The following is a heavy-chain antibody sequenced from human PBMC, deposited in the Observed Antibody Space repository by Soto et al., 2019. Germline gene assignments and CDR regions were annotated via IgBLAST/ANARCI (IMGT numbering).Heavy chain of an antibody. CDR2: IYYSGST. V-gene: IGHV4-39*07. CDR1: RGSISSGTNY. D-gene: IGHD4-17*01. CDR3: ARGGDYYLNY. J-gene: IGHJ4*02. Sequence: SETLSLTCTVSRGSISSGTNYWAWIRQPPGKGLEWIANIYYSGSTFYNPSLKSRVTISLDTSKNQFSLKLSSVTAADTAVYYCARGGDYYLNYWGQGTLVTVSS.